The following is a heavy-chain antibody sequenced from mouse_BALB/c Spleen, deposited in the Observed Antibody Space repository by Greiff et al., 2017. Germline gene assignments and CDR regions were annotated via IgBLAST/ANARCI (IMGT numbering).Heavy chain of an antibody. CDR1: GFAFSSYD. J-gene: IGHJ3*01. V-gene: IGHV5-12-1*01. D-gene: IGHD2-10*02. Sequence: EVKLMESGGGLVKPGGSLKLSCAASGFAFSSYDMSWVRQTPEKRLEWVAYISSGGGSTYYPDTVKGRFTISRDNAKNTLYLQMSSLKSEDTAMYYGARHNPYGNFAWFAYWGQGTLVTVSA. CDR3: ARHNPYGNFAWFAY. CDR2: ISSGGGST.